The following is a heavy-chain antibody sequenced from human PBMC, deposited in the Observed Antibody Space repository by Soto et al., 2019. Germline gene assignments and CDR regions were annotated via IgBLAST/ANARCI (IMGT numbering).Heavy chain of an antibody. CDR2: IYPGDSDT. CDR1: GYYFNSYW. CDR3: VRVEHIAMVTHYFKY. J-gene: IGHJ4*02. V-gene: IGHV5-51*01. Sequence: PGESLKISGKASGYYFNSYWIGWVRQMPGKGLEWMGIIYPGDSDTRYSPSFQGQVIISADKSISTAYLQWSSLEASDTAMYYCVRVEHIAMVTHYFKYQGQRPLLTVS. D-gene: IGHD5-18*01.